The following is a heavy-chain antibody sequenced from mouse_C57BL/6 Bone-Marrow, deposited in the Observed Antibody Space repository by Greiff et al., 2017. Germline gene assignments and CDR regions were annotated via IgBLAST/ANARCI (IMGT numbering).Heavy chain of an antibody. Sequence: EVKLVESGPGLVKPSQSLSLTCSVTGYSITSGYYWNWIRQFPGNKLEWMGYISYDGSNNYNPSLKNRISITRDTSKNQFFLKLNSVTTEDTATYYCAREGVTTVVSFDYWGQGTTLTVSS. CDR3: AREGVTTVVSFDY. D-gene: IGHD1-1*01. J-gene: IGHJ2*01. CDR1: GYSITSGYY. CDR2: ISYDGSN. V-gene: IGHV3-6*01.